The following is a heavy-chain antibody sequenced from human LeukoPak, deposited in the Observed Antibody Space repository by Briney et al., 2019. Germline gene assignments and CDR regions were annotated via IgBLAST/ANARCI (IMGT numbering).Heavy chain of an antibody. CDR1: GYTFTSYG. J-gene: IGHJ4*02. Sequence: ASVKVSCKASGYTFTSYGISWVRQAPGQGLEWMGWMNPNSGNTGYAQKFQGRVTMTRNTSISTAYMELSSLRSEDTAVYYCARVYCTNGVCYDGAGDYWGQGTLVTVSS. D-gene: IGHD2-8*01. V-gene: IGHV1-8*02. CDR3: ARVYCTNGVCYDGAGDY. CDR2: MNPNSGNT.